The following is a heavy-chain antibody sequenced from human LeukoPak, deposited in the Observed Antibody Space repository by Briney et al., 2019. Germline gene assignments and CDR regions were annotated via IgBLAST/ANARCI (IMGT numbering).Heavy chain of an antibody. Sequence: SETLSLTCTVSGGSISSGGYYWSWIRQHPGKGLEWIGYIYYSGSAYYNPSLKSRVTISVDTSKNQFSLKLSSVTAADTAVYYCARGPVHYDYVWGSYRHSRIDYWGQGTLVTVSS. J-gene: IGHJ4*02. D-gene: IGHD3-16*02. CDR1: GGSISSGGYY. CDR2: IYYSGSA. CDR3: ARGPVHYDYVWGSYRHSRIDY. V-gene: IGHV4-31*03.